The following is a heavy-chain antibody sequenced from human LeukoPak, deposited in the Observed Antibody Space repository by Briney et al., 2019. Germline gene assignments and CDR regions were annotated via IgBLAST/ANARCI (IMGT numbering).Heavy chain of an antibody. CDR3: AGTTVVTHFDY. D-gene: IGHD4-23*01. CDR2: IYYSGST. Sequence: SETLSLTCTVSGGSISSYYWSWIRQPPGKGLEWIGYIYYSGSTNYNPSLKSRVTISVDTSKNQFSLKLSSVTAADTAVYYCAGTTVVTHFDYWGQGTLVTVSS. CDR1: GGSISSYY. J-gene: IGHJ4*02. V-gene: IGHV4-59*01.